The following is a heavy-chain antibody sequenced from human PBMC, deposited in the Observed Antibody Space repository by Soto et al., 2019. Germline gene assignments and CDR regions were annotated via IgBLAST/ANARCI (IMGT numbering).Heavy chain of an antibody. J-gene: IGHJ4*02. V-gene: IGHV4-4*07. CDR2: VYSSGTT. Sequence: PSETLSLTCNVSGGSINSYWWSWIRQPAGKGLEWIGRVYSSGTTDYNPSLNSRVTMSIQTSKNQFSLKLSSVTAADTAVYYCASDIGSYAYGEGYCRQGIQVTVSS. CDR3: ASDIGSYAYGEGY. D-gene: IGHD3-10*01. CDR1: GGSINSYW.